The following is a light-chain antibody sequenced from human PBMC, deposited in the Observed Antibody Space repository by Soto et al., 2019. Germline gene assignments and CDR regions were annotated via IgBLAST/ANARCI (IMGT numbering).Light chain of an antibody. CDR2: DVT. CDR1: SSDVGAYNY. Sequence: QSVLAQPRSVSGSPGQSVTISCTGNSSDVGAYNYVSWYQQHPGKAPKLMIYDVTKRPSGVPDRFSGSKSGNTASLTISGLQAEDEADYYCCSYAGSYIPLYFFGTGTKVTVL. J-gene: IGLJ1*01. CDR3: CSYAGSYIPLYF. V-gene: IGLV2-11*01.